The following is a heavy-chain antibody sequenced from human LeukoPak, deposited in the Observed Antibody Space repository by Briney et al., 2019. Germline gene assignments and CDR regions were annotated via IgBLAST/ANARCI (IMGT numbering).Heavy chain of an antibody. CDR3: ARGDIVVVPAANAGGNWFDP. Sequence: ASVKVSCKASGYTFTSYDINWVRQAPGQGLEWMGWMNPNSGNTGYAQKFQGRVTMTRNTSISTAYMELSSLRSEDTAVYYCARGDIVVVPAANAGGNWFDPWGQGTLVTVSS. CDR2: MNPNSGNT. CDR1: GYTFTSYD. J-gene: IGHJ5*02. D-gene: IGHD2-2*01. V-gene: IGHV1-8*01.